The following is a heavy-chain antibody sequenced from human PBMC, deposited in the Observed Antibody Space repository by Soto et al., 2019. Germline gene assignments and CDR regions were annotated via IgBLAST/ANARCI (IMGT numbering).Heavy chain of an antibody. CDR3: AGRDCSGTNCYYLDYYYMDV. V-gene: IGHV4-59*08. Sequence: QVQLQESGPGLVRPSETLSLTCTVSGGSFSSYYWTWIRQSPGKGLEWIGYIYYRGSTDYNPSLRGRLAISIDTSKNQFSLRLNSMTAADTAVYYCAGRDCSGTNCYYLDYYYMDVWGKGTTVTVSS. J-gene: IGHJ6*03. CDR1: GGSFSSYY. D-gene: IGHD2-2*01. CDR2: IYYRGST.